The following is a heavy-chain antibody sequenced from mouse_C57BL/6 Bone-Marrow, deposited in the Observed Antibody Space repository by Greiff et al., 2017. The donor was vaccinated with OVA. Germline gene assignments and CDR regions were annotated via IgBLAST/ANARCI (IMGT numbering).Heavy chain of an antibody. CDR1: GFSLTSYG. CDR3: ASLDYCGSSYEIYYAMDY. V-gene: IGHV2-2*01. Sequence: VQLQQSGPGLVQPSQSLSITCTVSGFSLTSYGVHWVRQSPGKGLEWLGVIWSGGSTDYNAAFISRLSTSKDNSKSQVFFKMNSQQADDTAIYYCASLDYCGSSYEIYYAMDYWGQGTSVTVSS. J-gene: IGHJ4*01. D-gene: IGHD1-1*01. CDR2: IWSGGST.